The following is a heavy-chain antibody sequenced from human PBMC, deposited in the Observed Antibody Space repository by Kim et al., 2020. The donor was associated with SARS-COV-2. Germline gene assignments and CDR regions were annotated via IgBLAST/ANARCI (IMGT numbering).Heavy chain of an antibody. CDR1: GGTFSSYA. Sequence: SVKVSCKASGGTFSSYAISWVRQAPGQGLEWMGGIIPIFGTANYAQKFQGRVTITADESTSTAYMELSSLRSEDTAVYYCARDGADGSGSYYHNWFDPWGQGTLVTVSS. V-gene: IGHV1-69*13. CDR2: IIPIFGTA. CDR3: ARDGADGSGSYYHNWFDP. D-gene: IGHD3-10*01. J-gene: IGHJ5*02.